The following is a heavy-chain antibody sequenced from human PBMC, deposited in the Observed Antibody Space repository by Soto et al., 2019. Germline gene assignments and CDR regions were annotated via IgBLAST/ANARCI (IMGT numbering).Heavy chain of an antibody. J-gene: IGHJ3*02. CDR2: IYYSGST. CDR1: GGSISSSSDY. CDR3: ARQRILTGRWYDAFDI. D-gene: IGHD6-13*01. V-gene: IGHV4-39*01. Sequence: SETLSLTCTVSGGSISSSSDYWGWIRQPPGKGLEWIGSIYYSGSTYYNPSLKSRVTISVDTSKNQFSLKLSSVTAADTAVYYCARQRILTGRWYDAFDIWGQGTMVTVSS.